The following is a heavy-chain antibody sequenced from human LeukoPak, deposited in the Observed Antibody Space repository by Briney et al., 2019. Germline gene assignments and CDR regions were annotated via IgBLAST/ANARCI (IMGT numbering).Heavy chain of an antibody. Sequence: ASVKVSSKASGGTFSSYAISWVRQAPGQGLGWMGRIIPIFGTANYAQKLQGRVTITTDEYTSTAYMELSSLRSEDTAVYCCATRCFGGYLQDAFDILGQGRMVTVSS. CDR1: GGTFSSYA. J-gene: IGHJ3*02. V-gene: IGHV1-69*05. CDR3: ATRCFGGYLQDAFDI. D-gene: IGHD3-22*01. CDR2: IIPIFGTA.